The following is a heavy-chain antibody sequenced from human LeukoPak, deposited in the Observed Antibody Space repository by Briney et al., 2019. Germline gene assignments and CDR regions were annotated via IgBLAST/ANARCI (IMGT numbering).Heavy chain of an antibody. D-gene: IGHD6-19*01. CDR1: GYTFSTYE. J-gene: IGHJ4*02. CDR2: INAGNGNT. Sequence: ASVKVSCKASGYTFSTYELHWVRQAPGQRPEWMGWINAGNGNTKYSQNFQGRVTITRDTSASTAYMELNSLRSEDTALYYCARGRAVAGTIGYWGQGTLVTVSS. V-gene: IGHV1-3*01. CDR3: ARGRAVAGTIGY.